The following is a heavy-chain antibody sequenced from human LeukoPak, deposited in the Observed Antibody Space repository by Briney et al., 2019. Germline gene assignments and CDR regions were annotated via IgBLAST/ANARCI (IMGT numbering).Heavy chain of an antibody. CDR3: ARGHLEYSSSSGPCD. D-gene: IGHD6-6*01. CDR1: GFTFSSYA. CDR2: ISYDGSNK. Sequence: GRSLRLSCAASGFTFSSYAMHWVRQAPGKGLEWVAVISYDGSNKYYADSVKGRFTISRDNSKNTLYLQMNSLRAEDTAVYYCARGHLEYSSSSGPCDWGQGTLVTVSS. J-gene: IGHJ4*02. V-gene: IGHV3-30-3*01.